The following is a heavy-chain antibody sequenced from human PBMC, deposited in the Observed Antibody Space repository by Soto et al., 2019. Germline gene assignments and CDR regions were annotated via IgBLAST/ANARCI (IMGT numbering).Heavy chain of an antibody. Sequence: QVQLVQSGAEVRKPGASVKVSCEPSGYTFTSYDIYSVRQASGKELEWMACMNHNTGKSGYAQKFQGRVTMTSDTSISTAHMELSSLRSEDTAVSYCARRAETNGGYCFGADKYYFAFWGQGTLVTVSS. CDR3: ARRAETNGGYCFGADKYYFAF. D-gene: IGHD6-19*01. J-gene: IGHJ4*02. CDR2: MNHNTGKS. CDR1: GYTFTSYD. V-gene: IGHV1-8*01.